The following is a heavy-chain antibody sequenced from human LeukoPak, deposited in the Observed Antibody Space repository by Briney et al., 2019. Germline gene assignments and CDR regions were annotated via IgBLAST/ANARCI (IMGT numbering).Heavy chain of an antibody. CDR3: ARTDYGDYSYYFDY. D-gene: IGHD4-17*01. CDR1: GGTFSSYA. J-gene: IGHJ4*02. CDR2: IIPIFGTA. Sequence: GASVKVSCKASGGTFSSYAISWVRQAPGQGLEWMGGIIPIFGTANYAQKFQGRVTITADESTSTAYMELRSLRSDDTAVYSCARTDYGDYSYYFDYWGQGTLVTVSS. V-gene: IGHV1-69*01.